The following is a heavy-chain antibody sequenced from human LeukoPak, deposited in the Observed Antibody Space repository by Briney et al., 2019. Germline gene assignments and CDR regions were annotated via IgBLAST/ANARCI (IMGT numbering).Heavy chain of an antibody. Sequence: PSETLSLTCTVSGGSISSRSYYWDWIRQPPGKRLEWIGTVYYSGTTYYNPSLKSRVTISIDSSKNQFSLKVRSVTAADTAVYSCARRRDQEDYFDYWGQGTLLTVSS. CDR2: VYYSGTT. V-gene: IGHV4-39*01. J-gene: IGHJ4*02. CDR1: GGSISSRSYY. CDR3: ARRRDQEDYFDY.